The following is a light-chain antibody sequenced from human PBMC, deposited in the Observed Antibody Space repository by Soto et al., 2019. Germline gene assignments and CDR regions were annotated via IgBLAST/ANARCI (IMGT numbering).Light chain of an antibody. CDR2: EVS. CDR3: SSYAGSNNPHVV. CDR1: SSDVGGYNY. V-gene: IGLV2-8*01. Sequence: SALTQPPSASGSPGQSVTISCTGTSSDVGGYNYVSWYQQHPGKAPKLMIYEVSKRPSGVPDRFSGSKSGNTASLTVSGLQAEDEADYYCSSYAGSNNPHVVFGGGTKLTVL. J-gene: IGLJ2*01.